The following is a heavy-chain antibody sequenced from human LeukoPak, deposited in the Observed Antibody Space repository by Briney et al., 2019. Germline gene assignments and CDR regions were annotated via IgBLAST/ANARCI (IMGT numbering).Heavy chain of an antibody. J-gene: IGHJ4*02. CDR2: ISSSSSYI. CDR3: ARGHLHYYGSGRPPG. Sequence: GGSLRLSCAASGFTFSTYSMNWVRQAPGKGLEWVSSISSSSSYIYYADSVKGRFTISRDNAKNSLYLQMNSLRAEDTAVYYCARGHLHYYGSGRPPGWGQGTLVTVSS. CDR1: GFTFSTYS. D-gene: IGHD3-10*01. V-gene: IGHV3-21*01.